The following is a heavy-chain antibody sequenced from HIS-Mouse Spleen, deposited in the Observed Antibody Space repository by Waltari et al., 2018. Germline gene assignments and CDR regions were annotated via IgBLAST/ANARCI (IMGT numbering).Heavy chain of an antibody. CDR2: IDWDDDK. CDR3: ARIAEGYSSGWYAFDY. V-gene: IGHV2-70*15. Sequence: QVTLRESGPALVKPTQTLTLTCTFSGFSLITSGMSVSWIRQPPGTALEWLARIDWDDDKYYSTSLKTRLTISKDTSKNQVVLTMTNMDPVDTATYYCARIAEGYSSGWYAFDYWGQGTLVTVSS. D-gene: IGHD6-19*01. J-gene: IGHJ4*02. CDR1: GFSLITSGMS.